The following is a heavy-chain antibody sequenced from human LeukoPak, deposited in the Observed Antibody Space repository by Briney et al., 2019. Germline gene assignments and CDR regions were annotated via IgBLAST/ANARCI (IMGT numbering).Heavy chain of an antibody. CDR3: ARDWYCSSSICYTDRNWFDP. Sequence: GASVKVSCKASGYTFTGYYMHWVRQAPGQGLEWMGWINPNSGGTNYAQKFQGRVTMTRDTSISTAYMELSRLRSDDTAVYYCARDWYCSSSICYTDRNWFDPWGQGTLVTVSS. CDR1: GYTFTGYY. CDR2: INPNSGGT. D-gene: IGHD2-2*02. V-gene: IGHV1-2*02. J-gene: IGHJ5*02.